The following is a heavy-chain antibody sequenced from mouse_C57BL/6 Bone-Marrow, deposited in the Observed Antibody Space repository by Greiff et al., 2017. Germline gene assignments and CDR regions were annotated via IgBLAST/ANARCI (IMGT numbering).Heavy chain of an antibody. J-gene: IGHJ2*01. Sequence: QVHVKQPGAELVKPGASVKMSCKASGYTFTSYWITWVKQRPGQGLEWIGDIYPGSGSTNYNEKFKSKATLTVDTSSSTAYMQLSSLTSEDSAVYYCARNGELVFDYWGQGTTLTVSS. CDR2: IYPGSGST. V-gene: IGHV1-55*01. D-gene: IGHD4-1*01. CDR1: GYTFTSYW. CDR3: ARNGELVFDY.